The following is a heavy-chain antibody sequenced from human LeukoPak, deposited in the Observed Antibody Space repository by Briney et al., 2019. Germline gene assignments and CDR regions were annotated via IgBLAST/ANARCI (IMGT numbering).Heavy chain of an antibody. J-gene: IGHJ4*02. CDR1: GFTFSSYS. CDR3: AGARDFYYGSGSYLIRGVDYYFDY. V-gene: IGHV3-21*01. CDR2: ISSSSSYL. D-gene: IGHD3-10*01. Sequence: GGSLRLPCAASGFTFSSYSMNWVRQAPGKGLEWVSSISSSSSYLYYADSVKGRFTISRDNAKNSLYLQMNSLRAEDTAVYYCAGARDFYYGSGSYLIRGVDYYFDYWGQGTLVTFSS.